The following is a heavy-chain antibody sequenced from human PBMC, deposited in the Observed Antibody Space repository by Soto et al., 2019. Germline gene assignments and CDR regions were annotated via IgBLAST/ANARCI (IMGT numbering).Heavy chain of an antibody. CDR2: IYYSGST. Sequence: QVQLQESGPRLVKPSETLSLTCTVSAGSISNYYWSWIRQPPGKGLEWIGYIYYSGSTNYNPSLKSRVTISVATSKSQFSLKLTSVTAADTAVYYCARDRGYSYGQFDYWGQGILVTVSS. J-gene: IGHJ4*02. CDR1: AGSISNYY. V-gene: IGHV4-59*01. CDR3: ARDRGYSYGQFDY. D-gene: IGHD5-18*01.